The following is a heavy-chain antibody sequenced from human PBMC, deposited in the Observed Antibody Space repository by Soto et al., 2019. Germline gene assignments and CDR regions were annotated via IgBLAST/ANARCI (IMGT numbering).Heavy chain of an antibody. Sequence: QVQLVQSGAEVKKPGASVKVSCKASGYTFTSYAISWVRQAPGQVLEWMGWISAYNGNTNYAQKLQGRVTMTTDTSTSTGYIELRSVRSDDTAVYYCAGEQQRQWLDNDAFDIWGQGTMVTVSS. CDR2: ISAYNGNT. D-gene: IGHD6-19*01. CDR3: AGEQQRQWLDNDAFDI. J-gene: IGHJ3*02. V-gene: IGHV1-18*01. CDR1: GYTFTSYA.